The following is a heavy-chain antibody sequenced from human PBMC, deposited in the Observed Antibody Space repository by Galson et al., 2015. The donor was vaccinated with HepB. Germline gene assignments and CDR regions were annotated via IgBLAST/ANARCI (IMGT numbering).Heavy chain of an antibody. CDR1: GFTFSSYT. CDR2: ISTRSSYI. CDR3: AVYDFSNNYNAMDV. D-gene: IGHD3-3*01. J-gene: IGHJ6*02. V-gene: IGHV3-21*01. Sequence: SLRLSCAASGFTFSSYTMNWVRQAPGKGLEWVSSISTRSSYIYYADSVKGRFTISRDNAKNLLYLQMDSLGAEDTAVYYCAVYDFSNNYNAMDVWGQGTTVTVSS.